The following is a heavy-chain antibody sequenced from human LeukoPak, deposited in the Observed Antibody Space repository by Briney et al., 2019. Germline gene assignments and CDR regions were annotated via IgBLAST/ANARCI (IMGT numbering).Heavy chain of an antibody. Sequence: GGSLTLSCAASGFTFSTYGMHWVRQAPGKGLVWVSRINRDGRSTNYADSVKGRFTISRDNAKNTVFLQMNSLRAEDTAVYYCALPLRDGDFYFDYWGQGALVTVSS. D-gene: IGHD4-17*01. CDR3: ALPLRDGDFYFDY. CDR1: GFTFSTYG. CDR2: INRDGRST. J-gene: IGHJ4*02. V-gene: IGHV3-74*01.